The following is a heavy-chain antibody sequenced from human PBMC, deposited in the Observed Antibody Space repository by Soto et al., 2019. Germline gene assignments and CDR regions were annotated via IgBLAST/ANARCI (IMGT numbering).Heavy chain of an antibody. J-gene: IGHJ4*02. D-gene: IGHD6-13*01. CDR3: ARSLFIASTDTEPFDS. Sequence: GGPLRLSCAASGFTFSSYAMSWVRQAPEKGLEWVSAISGGGNDRFYADSVRGRFTISRDNSRNTLYLHMNSLRAEDTAVHYCARSLFIASTDTEPFDSWGQGTLVTVSS. CDR1: GFTFSSYA. V-gene: IGHV3-23*01. CDR2: ISGGGNDR.